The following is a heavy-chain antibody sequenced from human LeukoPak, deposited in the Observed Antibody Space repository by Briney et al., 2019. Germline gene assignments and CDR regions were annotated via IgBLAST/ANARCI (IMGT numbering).Heavy chain of an antibody. CDR2: ISWNSGSI. CDR1: GFTFDDYA. J-gene: IGHJ4*02. Sequence: PGGSLRLSCAASGFTFDDYAMHWVRQAPGKGLEWVSGISWNSGSIGYADSVEGRFTISRDNAKNSLYLQMNSLRAEDTALYYCAKDGGLVRTTFYFDYWGQGTLVTVSS. D-gene: IGHD4/OR15-4a*01. V-gene: IGHV3-9*01. CDR3: AKDGGLVRTTFYFDY.